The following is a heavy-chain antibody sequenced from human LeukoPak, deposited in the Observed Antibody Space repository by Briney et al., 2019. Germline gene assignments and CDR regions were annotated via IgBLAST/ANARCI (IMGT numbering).Heavy chain of an antibody. J-gene: IGHJ4*02. CDR3: AAGPYGGNTPFDY. V-gene: IGHV3-23*01. CDR1: GFTFGSYA. D-gene: IGHD4-23*01. CDR2: LSPSGASI. Sequence: PGGSLRLSCAASGFTFGSYAMSWVRQAPGRGLGWVSSLSPSGASIYYADSVKGRFSISRDNSKNTLYLQMNNLRAEDTALYYCAAGPYGGNTPFDYWGQGTLVTISS.